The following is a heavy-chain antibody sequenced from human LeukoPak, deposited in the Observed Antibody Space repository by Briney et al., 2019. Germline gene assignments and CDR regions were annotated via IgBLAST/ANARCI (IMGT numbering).Heavy chain of an antibody. CDR2: LSADGNSK. D-gene: IGHD6-13*01. Sequence: QAGGSLRLSCSASGFTLSNYAMHWVRQSPGKGLEYVSALSADGNSKFYAESVKGRFTISRDSSNNTLHLQMSSLRPEDTAVYYCVRKGWVSGAIDYWDQGTLVTVSS. J-gene: IGHJ4*02. V-gene: IGHV3-64D*06. CDR1: GFTLSNYA. CDR3: VRKGWVSGAIDY.